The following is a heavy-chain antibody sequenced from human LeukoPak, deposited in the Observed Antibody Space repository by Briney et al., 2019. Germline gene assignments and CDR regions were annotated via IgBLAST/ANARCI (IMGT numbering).Heavy chain of an antibody. CDR2: ISGSGGST. CDR1: GFTFSSYA. D-gene: IGHD3-10*01. J-gene: IGHJ6*03. V-gene: IGHV3-23*01. CDR3: ARVRGYYGSGSYSYYYYYMDV. Sequence: GGSLRLSCAASGFTFSSYAMSWVRQAPGKGLEWVSAISGSGGSTYYADSVKGRFTISRDSAKNSLYLQMSSLRAEDTAVYYCARVRGYYGSGSYSYYYYYMDVWGKGTTVTVSS.